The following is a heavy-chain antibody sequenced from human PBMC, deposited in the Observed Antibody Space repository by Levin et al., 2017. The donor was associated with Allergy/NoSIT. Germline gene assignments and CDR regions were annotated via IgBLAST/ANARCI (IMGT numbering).Heavy chain of an antibody. J-gene: IGHJ4*02. V-gene: IGHV3-30-3*01. CDR3: ARQVPEVIPLRRHDIAPPVTPPDY. CDR2: ISKDGSDT. D-gene: IGHD6-13*01. CDR1: GFTFSAYV. Sequence: RAGGSLRLSCAASGFTFSAYVMHWARQTPFKGLEWVAVISKDGSDTDYADSVKGRFTISRDNSNNTLYLQINSLRDEDTAVYYCARQVPEVIPLRRHDIAPPVTPPDYWGQGTLVTVSS.